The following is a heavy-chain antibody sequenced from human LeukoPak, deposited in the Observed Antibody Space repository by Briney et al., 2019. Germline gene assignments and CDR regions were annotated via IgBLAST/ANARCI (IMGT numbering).Heavy chain of an antibody. J-gene: IGHJ6*03. D-gene: IGHD5-24*01. CDR3: ARFYKDSYYYYYMDV. CDR1: GGSISSYY. CDR2: IYYSGST. Sequence: SETLSLTCTVSGGSISSYYWSWIRQPPGKGLEWIGYIYYSGSTNYNPSLKSRVTISVDTSKNQFSLKLSSVTAADTAVYYCARFYKDSYYYYYMDVWGKGTTVTVSS. V-gene: IGHV4-59*01.